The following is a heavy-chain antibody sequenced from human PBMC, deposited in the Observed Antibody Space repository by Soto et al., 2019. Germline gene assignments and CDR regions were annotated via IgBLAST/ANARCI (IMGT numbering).Heavy chain of an antibody. CDR2: IDPSDSYT. Sequence: GESLKISCKGSGYSFTSYWISWVRQMPGKGLEWMGRIDPSDSYTNYSPSFQGHVTISADKSISTAYLQWSSLKASDTAMYYCARRSSSSLYYYYGMDVWGQGTPVTVYS. CDR3: ARRSSSSLYYYYGMDV. J-gene: IGHJ6*02. V-gene: IGHV5-10-1*01. CDR1: GYSFTSYW. D-gene: IGHD6-6*01.